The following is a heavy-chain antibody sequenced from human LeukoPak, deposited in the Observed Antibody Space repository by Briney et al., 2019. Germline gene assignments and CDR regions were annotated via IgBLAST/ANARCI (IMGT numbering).Heavy chain of an antibody. D-gene: IGHD1-26*01. V-gene: IGHV3-48*03. CDR3: AREWELLPFDY. J-gene: IGHJ4*02. CDR1: GFTFSSYE. Sequence: PAGGSLRLSCAASGFTFSSYEMNWVRQAPGKGLEWVSYISSSGSTIYYADSVKGRFTISRDNAKNSLYLRMNSLRAEDTAVYYCAREWELLPFDYWGQGTLVTVSS. CDR2: ISSSGSTI.